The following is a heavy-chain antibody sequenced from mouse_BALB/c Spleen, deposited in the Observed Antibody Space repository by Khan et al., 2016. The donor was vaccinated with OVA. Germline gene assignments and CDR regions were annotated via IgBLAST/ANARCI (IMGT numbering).Heavy chain of an antibody. J-gene: IGHJ3*01. V-gene: IGHV7-3*02. D-gene: IGHD1-2*01. Sequence: EVELVESGGGLVQPGGSLRLSCATSGFTFTDYYMNWVRQPPGKALEWLGFIRKKASGYTTEYSPSVKGRFTISRDNSQRIIYLQMNTWRAEDSATYYCARVDYGYGFAYWGQGTLVTVSA. CDR3: ARVDYGYGFAY. CDR1: GFTFTDYY. CDR2: IRKKASGYTT.